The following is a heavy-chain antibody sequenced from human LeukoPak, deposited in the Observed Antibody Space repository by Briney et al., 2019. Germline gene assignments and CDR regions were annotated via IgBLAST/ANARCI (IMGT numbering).Heavy chain of an antibody. Sequence: SETLSLTCTVSGYSISSGYYWGWIRQPPGKGLEWIGSIYHSGSTYYNPSLKSRVTISVDTSKNQFSLKLSSVTAADTAVYYCARSPRSGGSCYPDYWGQGTLVTVSS. CDR2: IYHSGST. D-gene: IGHD2-15*01. V-gene: IGHV4-38-2*02. CDR1: GYSISSGYY. J-gene: IGHJ4*02. CDR3: ARSPRSGGSCYPDY.